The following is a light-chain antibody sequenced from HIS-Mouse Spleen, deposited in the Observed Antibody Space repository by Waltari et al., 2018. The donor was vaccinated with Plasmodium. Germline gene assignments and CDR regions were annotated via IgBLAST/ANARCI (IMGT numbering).Light chain of an antibody. Sequence: QSALTQPASVSGSPGQSITISCTGTSSDVGSYNLVSWYQQHPGKAPKLMIYEGSKRPSGVPNRCAGSKSGNTASLTISGLQAEDEADYYCCSYAGSRMVFGGGTKLTVL. CDR3: CSYAGSRMV. CDR1: SSDVGSYNL. CDR2: EGS. J-gene: IGLJ2*01. V-gene: IGLV2-23*01.